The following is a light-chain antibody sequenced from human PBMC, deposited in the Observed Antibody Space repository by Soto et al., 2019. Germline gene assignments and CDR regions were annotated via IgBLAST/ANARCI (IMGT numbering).Light chain of an antibody. CDR3: QQYNSIPLT. V-gene: IGKV1-5*01. Sequence: DIPLTQSPSTLSASLGERAAIXCRASQSISSWLAWYQQKPGKAPKLLIYDASSLESGIPSRFSGSGSGTEFTLTISSLQPDDFATYYCQQYNSIPLTFGGGTKVDIK. J-gene: IGKJ4*01. CDR1: QSISSW. CDR2: DAS.